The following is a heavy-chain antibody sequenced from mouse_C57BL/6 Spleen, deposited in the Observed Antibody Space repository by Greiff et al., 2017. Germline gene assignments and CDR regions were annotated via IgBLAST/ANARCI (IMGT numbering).Heavy chain of an antibody. D-gene: IGHD2-3*01. J-gene: IGHJ2*01. Sequence: DVKLVESGGDLVKPGGSLKLSCAASGFTFSSYGMSWVRQTPDKRLEWVATISSGGSYTYYPDSVKGRFTISRDNAKNTLYLQMSSLKSEDTAMYYCARHDGNYVGDFDYWGQGTTLTVSS. V-gene: IGHV5-6*02. CDR2: ISSGGSYT. CDR1: GFTFSSYG. CDR3: ARHDGNYVGDFDY.